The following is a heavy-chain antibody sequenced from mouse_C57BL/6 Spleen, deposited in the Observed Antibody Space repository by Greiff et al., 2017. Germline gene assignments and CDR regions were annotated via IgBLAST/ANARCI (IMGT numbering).Heavy chain of an antibody. V-gene: IGHV1-82*01. CDR1: GYAFSSSW. Sequence: QVQLQQSGPELVKPGASVKISCKASGYAFSSSWMNWVKQRPGKGLEWIGRIYPGDGDTNYNGKFKGKATLTADKSSSTAYMQLSSLTSEDSAVYFCARSSHWYFDVWGTGTPVTVSS. J-gene: IGHJ1*03. CDR3: ARSSHWYFDV. CDR2: IYPGDGDT. D-gene: IGHD1-1*01.